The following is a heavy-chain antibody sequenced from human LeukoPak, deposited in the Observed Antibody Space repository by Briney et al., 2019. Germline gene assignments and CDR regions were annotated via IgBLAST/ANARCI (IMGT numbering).Heavy chain of an antibody. J-gene: IGHJ4*02. CDR3: ATRVWEYDSSGYELDY. CDR2: INHSGST. D-gene: IGHD3-22*01. V-gene: IGHV4-34*01. Sequence: SETLSLTCAVYGGSFSGYYWSWIRQPPGKGLEWIGEINHSGSTNYNPSLKSRVTISVDTSKNQFSLKLSSVTAADTAVYYCATRVWEYDSSGYELDYWGQGTLVTVSS. CDR1: GGSFSGYY.